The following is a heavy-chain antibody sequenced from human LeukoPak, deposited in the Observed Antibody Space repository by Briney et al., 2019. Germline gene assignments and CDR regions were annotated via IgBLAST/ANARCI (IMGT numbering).Heavy chain of an antibody. D-gene: IGHD6-13*01. CDR3: ARMFNWHHSSATGTPET. V-gene: IGHV4-30-4*08. Sequence: SETLSLTCTVSGGSISSGDYYWSWIRQPPGEGLEWIGYIYYSGSTYYNPSLKSRVTISVDTSENQFSLKLTSVTAADTAVYYCARMFNWHHSSATGTPETWGQGTQVTVFS. CDR1: GGSISSGDYY. CDR2: IYYSGST. J-gene: IGHJ5*02.